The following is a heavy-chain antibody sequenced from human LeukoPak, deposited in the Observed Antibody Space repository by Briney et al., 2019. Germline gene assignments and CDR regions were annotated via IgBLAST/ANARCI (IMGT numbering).Heavy chain of an antibody. D-gene: IGHD2-15*01. Sequence: GGSLRLSCAGSGFTFDEHGMSWVRQAPGKGLEWVSGINWNGGSTGYGDSVKGRFTIPRDNAKKSLFLQMNSLRAEGTTLYYCAGGDRNGWYFDLWGRGTLVTVSS. V-gene: IGHV3-20*04. CDR1: GFTFDEHG. CDR3: AGGDRNGWYFDL. J-gene: IGHJ2*01. CDR2: INWNGGST.